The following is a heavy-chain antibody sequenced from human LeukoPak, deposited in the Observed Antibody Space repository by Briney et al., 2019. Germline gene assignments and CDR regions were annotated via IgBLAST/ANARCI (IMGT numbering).Heavy chain of an antibody. CDR2: INKSGST. V-gene: IGHV4-34*01. CDR1: GGPFNVFF. Sequence: SETLSLTCAVYGGPFNVFFWIWIRQPLGKGLEWCGEINKSGSTNYNPSLKGRVSMSIDTSRNQISLRPTSVTAADTGVYYCARNSAYSTSSGFNAWGQGTLVTVSS. D-gene: IGHD6-6*01. J-gene: IGHJ4*02. CDR3: ARNSAYSTSSGFNA.